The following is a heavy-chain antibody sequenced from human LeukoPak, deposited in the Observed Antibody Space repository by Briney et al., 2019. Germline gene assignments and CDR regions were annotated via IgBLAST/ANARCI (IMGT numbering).Heavy chain of an antibody. CDR2: ISGSGGST. CDR3: AKDSQYGGNSGCDY. D-gene: IGHD4-23*01. J-gene: IGHJ4*02. Sequence: GGSLRLSCAASGFTFSSYAMSWVRQAPGKGLEWVSAISGSGGSTYYADSVKGRFTISRDNSKNTLYLQMNSLRAEDTAVYYCAKDSQYGGNSGCDYWGQGTLVTVSS. V-gene: IGHV3-23*01. CDR1: GFTFSSYA.